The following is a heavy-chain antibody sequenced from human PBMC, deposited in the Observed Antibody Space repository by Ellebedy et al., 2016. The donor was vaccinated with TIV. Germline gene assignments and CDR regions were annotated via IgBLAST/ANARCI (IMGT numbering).Heavy chain of an antibody. Sequence: GESLKISCAASGLIFSNYWMSWVRQAPGKGLEWVASIKGDGSTIYYVDSVKGRFTISRDNTKNSLYLQMNSLRAEDTAVYYCARDGGWGQGTLVTVSS. CDR1: GLIFSNYW. CDR2: IKGDGSTI. J-gene: IGHJ4*02. CDR3: ARDGG. V-gene: IGHV3-7*01. D-gene: IGHD3-16*01.